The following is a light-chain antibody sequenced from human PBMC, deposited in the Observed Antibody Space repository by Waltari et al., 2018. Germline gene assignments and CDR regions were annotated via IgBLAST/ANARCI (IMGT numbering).Light chain of an antibody. V-gene: IGKV1-33*01. CDR1: EDINNY. CDR2: DAS. Sequence: DIQMTQSPSSLSASIGDRVTITCQVSEDINNYLNWYQQKPGKAPKLLIYDASNLQVGVPSRFSGGGSGTDFTFTISSLQPGDIATYYCQQHDNLPLTVGGGTKVEIK. J-gene: IGKJ4*01. CDR3: QQHDNLPLT.